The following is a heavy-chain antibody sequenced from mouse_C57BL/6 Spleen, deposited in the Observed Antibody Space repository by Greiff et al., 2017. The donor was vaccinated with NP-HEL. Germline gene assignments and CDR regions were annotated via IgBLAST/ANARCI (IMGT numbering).Heavy chain of an antibody. Sequence: EVKLLESGPGLVKPSQSLSLTCSVTGYSITSGYSWTWIRQFPGNKLEWMGYISYDGSNNYNPSLKNRISITRDTSKNQFFLKLNSVTTEDTATYYCARANWENFDYWGQGTTLTVSS. V-gene: IGHV3-6*01. D-gene: IGHD4-1*01. J-gene: IGHJ2*01. CDR1: GYSITSGYS. CDR2: ISYDGSN. CDR3: ARANWENFDY.